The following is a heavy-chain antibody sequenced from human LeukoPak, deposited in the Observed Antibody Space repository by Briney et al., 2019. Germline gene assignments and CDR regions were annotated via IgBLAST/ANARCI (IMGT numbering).Heavy chain of an antibody. CDR1: GFSFSNSW. J-gene: IGHJ4*02. CDR3: ASTTITGTIVH. V-gene: IGHV3-21*01. D-gene: IGHD1-7*01. Sequence: GGSLRLSCAASGFSFSNSWMHWVRQAPGKGLVWVSSITTSSSYIYYADSVKGRFTISRDNAKNSLYLQMNSLRAEDTAVYYCASTTITGTIVHWGQGTLVTVSS. CDR2: ITTSSSYI.